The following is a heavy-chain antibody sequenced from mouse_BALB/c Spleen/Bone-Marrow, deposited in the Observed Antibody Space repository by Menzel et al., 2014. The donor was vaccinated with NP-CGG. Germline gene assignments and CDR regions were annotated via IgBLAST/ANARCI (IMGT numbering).Heavy chain of an antibody. CDR3: ARESLFTTGLYYAMDY. CDR1: GYSFTGYY. D-gene: IGHD2-12*01. J-gene: IGHJ4*01. CDR2: VDPYNGAT. Sequence: EVQLQQSGPELVKPGASVKLSCKASGYSFTGYYMHWVKQSHVKSLEWIGRVDPYNGATSYNQNFKDKASLTVDKSSSSAYMDLHSLTSEDSAVYYCARESLFTTGLYYAMDYWGQGTSVTVSS. V-gene: IGHV1-34*02.